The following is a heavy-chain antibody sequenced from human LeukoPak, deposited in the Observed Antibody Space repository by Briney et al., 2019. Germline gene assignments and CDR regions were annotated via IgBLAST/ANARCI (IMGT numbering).Heavy chain of an antibody. D-gene: IGHD2-2*01. V-gene: IGHV3-48*03. J-gene: IGHJ6*02. CDR3: ARDKVVPAAMPEYYYYGMDV. Sequence: GGSLRLSCAASGFTFSSYEMNWVRQAPGKGLEWVSYISSSGSTIYYADSVKGRFTISRDNAKNSLYLQMNSLRAEDTAVYYCARDKVVPAAMPEYYYYGMDVWGQGTTVTVSS. CDR1: GFTFSSYE. CDR2: ISSSGSTI.